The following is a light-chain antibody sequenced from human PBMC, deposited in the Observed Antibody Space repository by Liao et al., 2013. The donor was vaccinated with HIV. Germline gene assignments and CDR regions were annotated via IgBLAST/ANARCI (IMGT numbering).Light chain of an antibody. CDR3: QAFDSSTVV. Sequence: SYELTQPPSVSVSPGQTASITCSGDKLGDKYASWYHQKPGQSPVLVIYQDTKRPSGIPERFSGSNSGSTATLTISGTQPMDEADYYCQAFDSSTVVFGGGTKLTVL. J-gene: IGLJ3*02. V-gene: IGLV3-1*01. CDR2: QDT. CDR1: KLGDKY.